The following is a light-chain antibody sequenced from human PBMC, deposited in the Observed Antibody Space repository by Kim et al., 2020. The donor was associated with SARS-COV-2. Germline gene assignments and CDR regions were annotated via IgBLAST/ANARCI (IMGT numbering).Light chain of an antibody. J-gene: IGLJ2*01. CDR1: TGSTARNY. V-gene: IGLV6-57*03. CDR2: EDY. CDR3: QSYDSSNHGV. Sequence: NTVTTSCTRSTGSTARNYVQWYQQRPGSAPTTVIYEDYHRPSGVPDRFSGSIDSSSNSASLPISGLKTEDEADYYCQSYDSSNHGVFGGGTQLTVL.